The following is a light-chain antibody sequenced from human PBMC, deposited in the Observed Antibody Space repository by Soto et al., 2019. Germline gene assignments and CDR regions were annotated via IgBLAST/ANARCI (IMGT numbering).Light chain of an antibody. CDR3: QQFNSYPHT. V-gene: IGKV1-9*01. CDR2: GAT. CDR1: QAISSY. J-gene: IGKJ2*01. Sequence: DIQLTQSPSFLSASVGDRVTITCRVSQAISSYLVWYQQKPGRAPKLLIYGATILQSGVPSRFSGSGSRTEFTLTISDLLPEDFATYYCQQFNSYPHTFGHGT.